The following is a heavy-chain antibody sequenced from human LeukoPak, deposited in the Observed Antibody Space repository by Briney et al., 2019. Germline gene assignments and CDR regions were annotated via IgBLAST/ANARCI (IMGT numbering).Heavy chain of an antibody. CDR1: GGSISSGSYY. Sequence: PSETLSLTCTVPGGSISSGSYYWSWIRQPAVKGLEWIGRSYTSVSTKYNPSLKSRVTLSVDTSKNQFSLKLSSVTAADTAVYYCARGLTTYYYDSSGDDYWGQGTLVTVSS. V-gene: IGHV4-61*02. CDR3: ARGLTTYYYDSSGDDY. J-gene: IGHJ4*02. D-gene: IGHD3-22*01. CDR2: SYTSVST.